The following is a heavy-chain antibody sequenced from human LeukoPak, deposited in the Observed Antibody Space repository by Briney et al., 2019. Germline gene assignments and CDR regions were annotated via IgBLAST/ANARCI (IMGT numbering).Heavy chain of an antibody. CDR1: GGSISSGYY. D-gene: IGHD3-3*01. J-gene: IGHJ4*02. V-gene: IGHV4-34*01. CDR3: ARALSYDFWSGYPGYFDY. Sequence: ETLSLTCTVSGGSISSGYYWSWIRQPPGKGLEWIGEINHSGSTNYNPSLKSRVTISVDTSKNQFSLKLSSVTAADTAVYYCARALSYDFWSGYPGYFDYWGQGTLVTVSS. CDR2: INHSGST.